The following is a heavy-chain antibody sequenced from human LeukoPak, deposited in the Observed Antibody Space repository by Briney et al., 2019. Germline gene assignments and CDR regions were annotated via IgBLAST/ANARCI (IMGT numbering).Heavy chain of an antibody. Sequence: LPGGSLRLSCAASGFTFSSYAMSWVRQAPGKGLEWVSAISGSGGSTYYADSVKGRFTISRDNSKNTLYLQMNSLRAEDTAVYYCAKGEGNSWNYFDHWGQGTLVTVSS. CDR3: AKGEGNSWNYFDH. D-gene: IGHD6-13*01. V-gene: IGHV3-23*01. CDR2: ISGSGGST. CDR1: GFTFSSYA. J-gene: IGHJ4*02.